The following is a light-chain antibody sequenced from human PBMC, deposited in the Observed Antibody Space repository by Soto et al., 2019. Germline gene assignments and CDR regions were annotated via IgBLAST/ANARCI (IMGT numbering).Light chain of an antibody. V-gene: IGKV1D-13*01. CDR3: QQFNDFLLT. J-gene: IGKJ4*01. CDR1: QGIRTA. Sequence: AIQLTQSPSSLSASVGDRVTITCPARQGIRTAFGWYQHKSGKAPKLLIYDASSLESGVPSRFSGSGSGTDFTLTISSLQPDDFATYYCQQFNDFLLTLGGGTKVDIK. CDR2: DAS.